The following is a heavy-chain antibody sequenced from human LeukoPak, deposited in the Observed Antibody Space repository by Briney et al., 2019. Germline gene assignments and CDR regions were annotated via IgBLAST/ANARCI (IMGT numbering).Heavy chain of an antibody. CDR1: GGSISSYY. D-gene: IGHD2-2*01. Sequence: SETLSLTCTVSGGSISSYYRSWIRQPPGKGLEWIGYIYYSGNTNYNPSLKSRVTISVDTSKNQFSLKLNSVTAADTAVYYCARVRYCSTNRCYDREFDNWGQGTLVTVSS. CDR3: ARVRYCSTNRCYDREFDN. J-gene: IGHJ4*02. CDR2: IYYSGNT. V-gene: IGHV4-59*01.